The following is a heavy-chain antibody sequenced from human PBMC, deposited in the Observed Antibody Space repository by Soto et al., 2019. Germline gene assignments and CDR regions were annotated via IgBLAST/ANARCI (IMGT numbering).Heavy chain of an antibody. CDR3: SASRDYNWFDP. CDR1: EFAFSTHA. Sequence: GGSLRLSCAASEFAFSTHAMHWVHQAPGEGLEWVAVISFDGTNKYYADSVKGRFTISRDNSRSTLYLQMNSLRIEDTAVYYCSASRDYNWFDPWGQGTLVPVSS. CDR2: ISFDGTNK. V-gene: IGHV3-30-3*01. D-gene: IGHD2-21*02. J-gene: IGHJ5*02.